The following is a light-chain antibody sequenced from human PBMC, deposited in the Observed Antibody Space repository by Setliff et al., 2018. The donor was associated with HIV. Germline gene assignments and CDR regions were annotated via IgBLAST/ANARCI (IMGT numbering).Light chain of an antibody. Sequence: LTQPRSVSGSRGQSVTISCTGTSSDVGFFNYVSWYQQHPGKAPKLMIYEVNKRPSGVPDRFSGSKSGNTASLTISGLQAEDETDYYCCSYAGNFLHVFGTGTKVTVL. J-gene: IGLJ1*01. CDR2: EVN. CDR3: CSYAGNFLHV. V-gene: IGLV2-11*01. CDR1: SSDVGFFNY.